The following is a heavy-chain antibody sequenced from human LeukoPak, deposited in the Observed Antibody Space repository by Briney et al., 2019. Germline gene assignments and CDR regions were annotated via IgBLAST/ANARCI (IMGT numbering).Heavy chain of an antibody. J-gene: IGHJ2*01. D-gene: IGHD4-17*01. CDR2: IYQSGST. CDR3: ASRDYGDWYFDL. Sequence: SGTLSLTCAVSGGSISRSSWWSWVRQPAGKGLEWIGEIYQSGSTNYNPPLKSRVTISLDKSKNRFSLNLNSVTAADTAVYYCASRDYGDWYFDLWGRGTLVTVSS. V-gene: IGHV4-4*02. CDR1: GGSISRSSW.